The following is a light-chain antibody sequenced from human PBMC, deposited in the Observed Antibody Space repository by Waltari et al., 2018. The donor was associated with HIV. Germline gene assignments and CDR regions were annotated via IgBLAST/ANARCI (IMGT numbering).Light chain of an antibody. CDR1: SSDVGGYDY. CDR3: ISYTSSSTWV. V-gene: IGLV2-14*01. Sequence: QSALTQPASVSGSPGQSIAISCTGTSSDVGGYDYVSWYKQHPGKAPKLMIYDVTKRPSGVASRFSGSTSGNTASLTISGLQAEDEADYYCISYTSSSTWVFGGGTKLTVL. CDR2: DVT. J-gene: IGLJ3*02.